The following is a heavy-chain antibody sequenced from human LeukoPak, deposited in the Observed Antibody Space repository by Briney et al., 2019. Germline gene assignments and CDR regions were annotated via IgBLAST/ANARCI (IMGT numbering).Heavy chain of an antibody. Sequence: GGSLRFSCAASGFSFSSYAMSWVRQAPGKGLERVSAISGSGGSTYYADSVKGRFTISRDNSKNTLYLQMNSLRAEDTAVYYCAKGPSGWYPSYFDYWGQGTLVTVSS. D-gene: IGHD6-19*01. V-gene: IGHV3-23*01. CDR3: AKGPSGWYPSYFDY. CDR1: GFSFSSYA. CDR2: ISGSGGST. J-gene: IGHJ4*02.